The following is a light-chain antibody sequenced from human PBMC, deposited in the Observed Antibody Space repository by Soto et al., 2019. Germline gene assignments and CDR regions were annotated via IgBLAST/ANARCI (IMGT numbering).Light chain of an antibody. J-gene: IGKJ5*01. Sequence: IQLTQSPSSLSASVGDRVTITCRASQGISSYLAWYQQKPGKAPKLLIYAASTLQSGVPSRFSGSGSGTDFTLTISSLQPDDFATYYCQQYNSYSTFGQGTRLEI. CDR2: AAS. CDR1: QGISSY. V-gene: IGKV1-9*01. CDR3: QQYNSYST.